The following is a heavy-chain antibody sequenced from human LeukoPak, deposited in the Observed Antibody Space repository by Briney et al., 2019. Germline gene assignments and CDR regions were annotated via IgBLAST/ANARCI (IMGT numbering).Heavy chain of an antibody. V-gene: IGHV3-23*01. CDR2: ISGSGGNT. CDR3: AKDSWSNYVPYYFDY. Sequence: GGSLRLSCAASGFTFSNYAMSWVRLAPGKGLEWVSTISGSGGNTFYADSVKGRFTISRDSYKSTLHLQMNTLRADDTAVYYCAKDSWSNYVPYYFDYWGQGTLVTVSS. J-gene: IGHJ4*02. CDR1: GFTFSNYA. D-gene: IGHD4-11*01.